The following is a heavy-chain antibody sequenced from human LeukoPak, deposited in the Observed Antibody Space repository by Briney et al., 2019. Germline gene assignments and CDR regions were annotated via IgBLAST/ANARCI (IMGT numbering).Heavy chain of an antibody. J-gene: IGHJ4*02. D-gene: IGHD4-11*01. CDR2: IKQDGSEK. V-gene: IGHV3-7*01. CDR3: ARAYDYSNTIDY. CDR1: GFTFSNHW. Sequence: PGGSLRLSCAASGFTFSNHWMNWVRQAPGKGLEWVANIKQDGSEKYYADSVNGRFTISRDNAKNSLYLQMNSLRAEDTALYYCARAYDYSNTIDYWGQGTLVTVSS.